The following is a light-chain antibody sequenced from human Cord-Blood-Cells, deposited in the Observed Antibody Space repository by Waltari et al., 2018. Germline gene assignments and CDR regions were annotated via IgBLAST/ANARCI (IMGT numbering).Light chain of an antibody. Sequence: IQMTHSPSSMSASVGARVTITCRASKSISIYLNWYQQKPGKAPRLLIYAASSMQSGIPYRFSGSGSGTDFTLTISSLEPEDFAAYYCQQSYSTPLTFGGGTKVEIK. CDR3: QQSYSTPLT. CDR1: KSISIY. V-gene: IGKV1-39*01. CDR2: AAS. J-gene: IGKJ4*02.